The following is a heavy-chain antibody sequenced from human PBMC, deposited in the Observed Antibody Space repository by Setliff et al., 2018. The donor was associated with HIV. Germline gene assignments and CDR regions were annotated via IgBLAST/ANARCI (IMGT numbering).Heavy chain of an antibody. CDR3: ARGGCYSSGYYYLFDY. Sequence: PSETLSLTCTVSGGSISSYYWSWIRQPAGKGLEWIGRIYTSGSTNYNPSLKSRVTMSVDTSKNQFSLKLSSVTAADTAVYYCARGGCYSSGYYYLFDYWGQGTLVTVS. CDR1: GGSISSYY. D-gene: IGHD3-22*01. J-gene: IGHJ4*02. CDR2: IYTSGST. V-gene: IGHV4-4*07.